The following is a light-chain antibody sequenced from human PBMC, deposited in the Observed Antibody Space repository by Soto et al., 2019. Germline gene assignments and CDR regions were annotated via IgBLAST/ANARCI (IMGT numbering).Light chain of an antibody. CDR1: QSVSGTY. V-gene: IGKV3-20*01. Sequence: EFVLTQSPGTLSLSPGERATLSCRASQSVSGTYLAWYQHKPGQSPRLLIFGSSIRAAGIPDRFSGSGSGADFTLTISRLEAEDFVVYYCQQYGTSPWTFGQGTKVEMK. J-gene: IGKJ1*01. CDR2: GSS. CDR3: QQYGTSPWT.